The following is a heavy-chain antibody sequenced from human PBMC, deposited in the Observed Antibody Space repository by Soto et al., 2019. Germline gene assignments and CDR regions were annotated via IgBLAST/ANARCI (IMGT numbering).Heavy chain of an antibody. D-gene: IGHD3-22*01. CDR2: ISWDGGST. CDR3: AKDILPYYDSSGYRPYYYYGMDV. V-gene: IGHV3-43*01. CDR1: GFTFDDYT. J-gene: IGHJ6*02. Sequence: PGGSLRLSCAASGFTFDDYTMHWVRQAPGKGLEWVSLISWDGGSTYYADSVKGRFTISRDNSKNSLYLQMNSLRTEDTALYYCAKDILPYYDSSGYRPYYYYGMDVWGQGTTVTVSS.